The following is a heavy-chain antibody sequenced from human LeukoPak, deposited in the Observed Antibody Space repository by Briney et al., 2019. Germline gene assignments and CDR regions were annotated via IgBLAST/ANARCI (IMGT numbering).Heavy chain of an antibody. CDR3: ARDRAADDP. J-gene: IGHJ5*02. D-gene: IGHD6-13*01. Sequence: GGSLRLSCAASGFTVSNYYMSWVRQAPGKGLEWVSVIWTDGGTYYADSVRGRFTISRDDSKNTVFLQMDSLRAEDTAVYYCARDRAADDPWGQGSLVTVSS. V-gene: IGHV3-53*01. CDR2: IWTDGGT. CDR1: GFTVSNYY.